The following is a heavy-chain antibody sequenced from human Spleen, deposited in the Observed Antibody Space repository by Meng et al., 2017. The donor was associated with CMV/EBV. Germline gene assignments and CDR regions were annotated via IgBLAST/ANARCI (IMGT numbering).Heavy chain of an antibody. CDR3: AKALLGYCSSFSCRGYYGMDG. Sequence: GESLKISCAASGFHFSTYWMSWVRQAPGKALEWVANINQDGSQRNYVDSVKGRFTISRDNAKNSMYLQMNSLRAEDTAVYYCAKALLGYCSSFSCRGYYGMDGWGQGTTVTVSS. V-gene: IGHV3-7*01. CDR1: GFHFSTYW. D-gene: IGHD2-2*01. CDR2: INQDGSQR. J-gene: IGHJ6*02.